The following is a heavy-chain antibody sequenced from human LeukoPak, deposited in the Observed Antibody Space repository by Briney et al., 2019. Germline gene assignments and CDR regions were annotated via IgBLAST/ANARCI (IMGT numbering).Heavy chain of an antibody. V-gene: IGHV3-23*01. Sequence: GGSLRLSCAASGFTFSSYAMSWVRQAPGKGLEWVSVISGSGGSTYYADSVKGRFTISRDNSKNTLYLQVNSLRAEDTAVYFCAKDRGYGNWNDFDYWGQGTLVTVSS. CDR3: AKDRGYGNWNDFDY. CDR2: ISGSGGST. J-gene: IGHJ4*02. D-gene: IGHD1-1*01. CDR1: GFTFSSYA.